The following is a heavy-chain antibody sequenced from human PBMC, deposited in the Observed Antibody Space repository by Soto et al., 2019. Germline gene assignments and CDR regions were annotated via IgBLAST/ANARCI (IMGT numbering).Heavy chain of an antibody. CDR1: GGSISSGGYS. Sequence: QLRLQESGSGLVKPSQTLSLTCAVSGGSISSGGYSWSWIRQPPGKGLEWIGYIYHSGSTYYNPSLKSRVTISVDRSKNQFSLKLSSLTAADTAVYYCARSMTTVTTNDYWGQGSLVTVSS. J-gene: IGHJ4*02. CDR2: IYHSGST. D-gene: IGHD4-17*01. CDR3: ARSMTTVTTNDY. V-gene: IGHV4-30-2*01.